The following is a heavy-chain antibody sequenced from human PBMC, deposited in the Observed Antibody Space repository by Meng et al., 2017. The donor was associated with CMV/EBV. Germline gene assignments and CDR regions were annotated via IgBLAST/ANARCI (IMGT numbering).Heavy chain of an antibody. J-gene: IGHJ6*02. Sequence: SETLSLTCTVSGGSISSGDYYWSWSRQPPGKGLEWIVYIYYSGSTYYNPSLKSRVTISVDTSKNQFSLKLSSVTAADTAVYYCARAGVYCSSTSCHRYYGMDVWGQGTTVTVSS. CDR3: ARAGVYCSSTSCHRYYGMDV. V-gene: IGHV4-30-4*08. D-gene: IGHD2-2*01. CDR1: GGSISSGDYY. CDR2: IYYSGST.